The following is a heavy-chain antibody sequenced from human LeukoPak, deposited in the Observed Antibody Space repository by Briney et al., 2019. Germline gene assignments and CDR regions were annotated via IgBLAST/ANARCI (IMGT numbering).Heavy chain of an antibody. CDR3: ARDQLAAADWFDP. D-gene: IGHD6-13*01. J-gene: IGHJ5*02. Sequence: GGSLRLFCAASGFTFSSYWMSWVRQAPGKGLEWVANIKQDGSEKYYVDSVKGRFTISRDNAKNSLYLQMNSLRAEDTAVYYCARDQLAAADWFDPWGQGTLVTVSS. V-gene: IGHV3-7*01. CDR1: GFTFSSYW. CDR2: IKQDGSEK.